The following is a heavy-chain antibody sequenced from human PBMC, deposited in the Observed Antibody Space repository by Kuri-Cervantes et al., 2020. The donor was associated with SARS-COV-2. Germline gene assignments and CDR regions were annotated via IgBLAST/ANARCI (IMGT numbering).Heavy chain of an antibody. CDR1: GFTFSSYG. J-gene: IGHJ4*02. D-gene: IGHD3-9*01. CDR3: ARDAHHYDILTGYSSDY. V-gene: IGHV3-33*01. CDR2: IWYDGSNK. Sequence: GESLKISCAASGFTFSSYGMHWVRPAPGKGLEWVAVIWYDGSNKYYADSVKGRFTISRDNSKNTLYLQMNSLRAEDTAVYYCARDAHHYDILTGYSSDYWGQGTLVTVSS.